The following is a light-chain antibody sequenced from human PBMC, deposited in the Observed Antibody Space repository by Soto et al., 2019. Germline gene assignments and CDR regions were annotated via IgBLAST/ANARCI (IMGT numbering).Light chain of an antibody. V-gene: IGLV2-14*01. CDR3: SSFRSGSTLYV. CDR2: AVS. Sequence: QSALTQPASVSGSPGQSITISCTGTSSDVGLYDYVSWYQQHPGKAPQLMIYAVSNRPSGVSNRFSASKSGNTASLTISGLQAEDEADYYCSSFRSGSTLYVFGTGTKVTVL. CDR1: SSDVGLYDY. J-gene: IGLJ1*01.